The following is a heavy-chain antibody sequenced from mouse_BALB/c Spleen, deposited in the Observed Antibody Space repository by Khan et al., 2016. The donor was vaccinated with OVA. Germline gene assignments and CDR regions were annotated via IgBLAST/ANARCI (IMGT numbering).Heavy chain of an antibody. D-gene: IGHD1-1*01. CDR1: GFTFSTYG. Sequence: VQLKESGGDLVKPEGSLKLSCAASGFTFSTYGMSWVRQTPDKRLEWVATISSGGSYTYYPDSVQGRFTISRDNAKNTLYLQMSRLQYEETAMFYCDRLAYYYDSEGFAYWGQGTLVTVSA. V-gene: IGHV5-6*01. CDR3: DRLAYYYDSEGFAY. CDR2: ISSGGSYT. J-gene: IGHJ3*01.